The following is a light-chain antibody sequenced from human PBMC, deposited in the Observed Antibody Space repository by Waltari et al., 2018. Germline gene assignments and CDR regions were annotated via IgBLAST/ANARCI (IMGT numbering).Light chain of an antibody. V-gene: IGLV2-14*01. Sequence: QSALTQPASVSGSPGQSITISCPGTSSDIGGYNYVSWYQQHPDEAPKLIIYETSKRPSGVSNRFSASKSGDTASLTISGLQAEDESDYYCTSYTSDNLYVFGSGTKVTVL. CDR2: ETS. J-gene: IGLJ1*01. CDR1: SSDIGGYNY. CDR3: TSYTSDNLYV.